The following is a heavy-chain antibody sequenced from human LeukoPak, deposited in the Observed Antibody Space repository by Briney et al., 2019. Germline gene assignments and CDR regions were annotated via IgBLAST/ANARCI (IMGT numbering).Heavy chain of an antibody. CDR2: IYYSGST. D-gene: IGHD2-2*02. V-gene: IGHV4-59*08. J-gene: IGHJ5*02. Sequence: SETLSLTCAVSGGSISSYYWSWIRQPPGKGLEWIGYIYYSGSTNYNPPLKSRVTISVDTSKNQFSLKLSSVTAADTAVYYCARLVPAAIRVVARLNGHNWFDPWGQGTLVTVSS. CDR1: GGSISSYY. CDR3: ARLVPAAIRVVARLNGHNWFDP.